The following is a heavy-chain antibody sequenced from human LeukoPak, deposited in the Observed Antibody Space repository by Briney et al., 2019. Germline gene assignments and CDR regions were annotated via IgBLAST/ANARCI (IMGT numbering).Heavy chain of an antibody. CDR2: INPNSGGT. CDR3: ARSAVAGPYYFDY. J-gene: IGHJ4*02. V-gene: IGHV1-2*02. Sequence: ASVKVSCKASGYTFTSYYMHWVRQAPGQGLEWMGWINPNSGGTNYAQKFQGRVTMTRDTSISTAYMELSRLRSDDTAVYYCARSAVAGPYYFDYWGQGTLVTVSS. CDR1: GYTFTSYY. D-gene: IGHD6-19*01.